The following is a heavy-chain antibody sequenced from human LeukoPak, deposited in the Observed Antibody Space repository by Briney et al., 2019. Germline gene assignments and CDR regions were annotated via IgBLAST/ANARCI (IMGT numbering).Heavy chain of an antibody. CDR1: GFTFSKSW. D-gene: IGHD3-3*01. Sequence: GGSLRLSCAASGFTFSKSWMTWVRQAPGKGLEWVANINPGGSETYYVDSVMGRFTISRDNAKNSVYLQMNSLRAEDTAVYYCARDRSISGVVTIDFWGQGTLVTVSS. V-gene: IGHV3-7*01. CDR3: ARDRSISGVVTIDF. J-gene: IGHJ4*02. CDR2: INPGGSET.